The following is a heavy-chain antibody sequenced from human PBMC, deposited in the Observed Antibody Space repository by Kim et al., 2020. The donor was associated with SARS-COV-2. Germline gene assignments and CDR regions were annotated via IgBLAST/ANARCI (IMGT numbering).Heavy chain of an antibody. J-gene: IGHJ6*02. CDR1: GGSISSSGYY. Sequence: SETLSLTCTVSGGSISSSGYYWGWIRQPPGKGLEWIGSIYYSGSTYDNPSLKSRVTISVDTSKNQFSLKLSSVTAADTAVYYCARQAIRFGELLSDYYYYYGMDVWGQGTTVTVSS. CDR3: ARQAIRFGELLSDYYYYYGMDV. V-gene: IGHV4-39*01. D-gene: IGHD3-10*01. CDR2: IYYSGST.